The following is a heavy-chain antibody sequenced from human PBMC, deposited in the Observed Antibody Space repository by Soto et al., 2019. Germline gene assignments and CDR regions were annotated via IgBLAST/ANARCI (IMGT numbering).Heavy chain of an antibody. Sequence: RLSCAASGFTFSSYGMHWVRQAPGKGLEWVAVISYDGSNKYYADSVKGRFTISRDNSKNTLYLQMNSLRAEDTAVYYCAKGGRMDVWGQGTTVTVSS. CDR2: ISYDGSNK. J-gene: IGHJ6*02. CDR3: AKGGRMDV. CDR1: GFTFSSYG. D-gene: IGHD3-10*01. V-gene: IGHV3-30*18.